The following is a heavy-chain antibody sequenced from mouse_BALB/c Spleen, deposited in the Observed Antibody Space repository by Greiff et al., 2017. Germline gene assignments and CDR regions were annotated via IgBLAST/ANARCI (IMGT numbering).Heavy chain of an antibody. D-gene: IGHD2-3*01. V-gene: IGHV1-7*01. Sequence: QVQLQQSGAELAKPGASVKMSCKASGYTFTSYWMHWVKQRPGQGLEWIGYINPSTGYTEYNQKFKDKATLTADKSSSTAYMQLSSLTSEDSAVYYCASYDGYYDYWGQGTTLTVSS. CDR3: ASYDGYYDY. CDR1: GYTFTSYW. CDR2: INPSTGYT. J-gene: IGHJ2*01.